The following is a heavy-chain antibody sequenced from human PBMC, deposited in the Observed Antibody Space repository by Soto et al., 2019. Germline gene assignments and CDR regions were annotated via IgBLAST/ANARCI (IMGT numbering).Heavy chain of an antibody. CDR2: INPNSGGT. CDR1: GYTFTGYY. V-gene: IGHV1-2*04. D-gene: IGHD3-10*01. J-gene: IGHJ3*02. CDR3: ARGRELLWFGELSTRAFDI. Sequence: GASVKVSCKASGYTFTGYYMHWVRQAPGQGLEWMGWINPNSGGTNYAQKFQGWVTMTRDTSISTAYMELSRLRSDDTAVYYCARGRELLWFGELSTRAFDIWGQGTMVT.